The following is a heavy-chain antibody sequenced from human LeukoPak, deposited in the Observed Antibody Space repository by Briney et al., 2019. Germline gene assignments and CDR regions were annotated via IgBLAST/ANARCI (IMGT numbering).Heavy chain of an antibody. V-gene: IGHV4-38-2*02. CDR3: ARGQLQLWLRGTRRYFDY. Sequence: SETLSLTCTVSGYSISSGYYWGWIRQPPGKGLEWIAEISHSGSTRYNPSLKSRVTISVDTSKNQFSLKVSSVTAADTAVYYCARGQLQLWLRGTRRYFDYWGQGTLVTVSS. D-gene: IGHD5-18*01. J-gene: IGHJ4*02. CDR2: ISHSGST. CDR1: GYSISSGYY.